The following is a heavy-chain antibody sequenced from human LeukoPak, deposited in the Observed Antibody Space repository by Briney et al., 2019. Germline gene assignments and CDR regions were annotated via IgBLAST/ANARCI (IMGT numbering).Heavy chain of an antibody. D-gene: IGHD6-19*01. J-gene: IGHJ4*02. V-gene: IGHV4-31*03. CDR2: IHPSGML. CDR1: GASFNSDDQY. CDR3: ARDVGTSGWFTFDY. Sequence: SQTLSLTCTVSGASFNSDDQYWNWIRQSPGKGLEWIGSIHPSGMLYNNPSLESRVTMSRDTSKNQFSLNLNSVTPEDTAVYYCARDVGTSGWFTFDYWGQGTLVTVSS.